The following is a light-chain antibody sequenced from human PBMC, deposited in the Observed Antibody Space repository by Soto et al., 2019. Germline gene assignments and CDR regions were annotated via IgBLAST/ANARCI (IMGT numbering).Light chain of an antibody. CDR2: GAS. CDR3: QQYYSWPRT. Sequence: EIVMTQSPATLSVSPGARATLSCRASQTVTNNLAWYQQKPGQAPRLLIYGASTRATGIPASFSGSGSGTEFTLTISSLQSEDFADYYCQQYYSWPRTFGQGTKV. V-gene: IGKV3-15*01. CDR1: QTVTNN. J-gene: IGKJ1*01.